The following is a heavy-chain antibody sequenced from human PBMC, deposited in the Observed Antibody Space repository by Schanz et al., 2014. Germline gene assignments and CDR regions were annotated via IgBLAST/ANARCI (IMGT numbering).Heavy chain of an antibody. J-gene: IGHJ4*02. CDR2: ISSSSMYI. Sequence: EVRLVESGGGLVKPGGSLRLSCAASGFSFGTYGMTWVRQAPGKGLEWVSSISSSSMYIYQADSMRGRFTISRDNAKNSLYLQVNNLSAEDTAVYYCVRDKKGFVAVAGRAPFDYWGQGTLVTVSS. D-gene: IGHD6-19*01. CDR3: VRDKKGFVAVAGRAPFDY. CDR1: GFSFGTYG. V-gene: IGHV3-21*01.